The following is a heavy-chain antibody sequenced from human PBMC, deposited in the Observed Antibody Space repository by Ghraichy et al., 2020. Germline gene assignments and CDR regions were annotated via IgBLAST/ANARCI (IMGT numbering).Heavy chain of an antibody. CDR3: AKEIYLPQFGVVIPKHHNWFDP. V-gene: IGHV3-23*01. D-gene: IGHD3-3*01. Sequence: GGSLRLSCAASGFTFSSYAMSWVRQAPGKGLEWVSAISGSGGSTYYADSVKGRFTISRDNSKNTLYLQMNSLRAEDTAVYYCAKEIYLPQFGVVIPKHHNWFDPWGQGTLVTVS. J-gene: IGHJ5*02. CDR1: GFTFSSYA. CDR2: ISGSGGST.